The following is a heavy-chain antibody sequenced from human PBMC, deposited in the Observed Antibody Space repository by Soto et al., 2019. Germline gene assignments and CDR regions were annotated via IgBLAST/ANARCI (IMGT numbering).Heavy chain of an antibody. CDR2: ISYDGSNK. D-gene: IGHD5-12*01. Sequence: GGALRVSCAASGFTFSRYAMHWVRQAPGKGLEWVAVISYDGSNKYYADSVKGRFTISRDNSKNTLYLQMNSLRAEDTAVYYCARDQRDGYNFVVAFDIWGQGTMVTVSS. J-gene: IGHJ3*02. CDR3: ARDQRDGYNFVVAFDI. V-gene: IGHV3-30-3*01. CDR1: GFTFSRYA.